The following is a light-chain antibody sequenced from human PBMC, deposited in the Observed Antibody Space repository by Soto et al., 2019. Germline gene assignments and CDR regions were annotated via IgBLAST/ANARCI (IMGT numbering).Light chain of an antibody. CDR3: LLSYSDYMR. V-gene: IGLV7-46*01. CDR2: DTN. CDR1: TGAVTSGHY. Sequence: AGVAHEPSLTVSPGGTVTLTCASSTGAVTSGHYPFWFQQKPGHAPRTLIYDTNAKHSWTPARFSGSLLGGKAALTLSGAQPEDEADYFCLLSYSDYMRFGGGTKATVL. J-gene: IGLJ2*01.